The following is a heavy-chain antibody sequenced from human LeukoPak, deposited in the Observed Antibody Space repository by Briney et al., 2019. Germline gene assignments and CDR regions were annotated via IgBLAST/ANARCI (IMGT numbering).Heavy chain of an antibody. CDR3: AREDGDYFDY. D-gene: IGHD4-17*01. J-gene: IGHJ4*02. Sequence: SVKGRFTISRDNAKNSMFPQMNSLRAEDTAVYYCAREDGDYFDYWGQGTLVTVSS. V-gene: IGHV3-11*04.